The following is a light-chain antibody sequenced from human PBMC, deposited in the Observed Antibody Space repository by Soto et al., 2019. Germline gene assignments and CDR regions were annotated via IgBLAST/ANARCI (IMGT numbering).Light chain of an antibody. V-gene: IGLV3-21*04. CDR1: NIGSKS. CDR3: QVWDNTSDHVV. Sequence: SYELTQPPSVSVAPGKTARITCGGNNIGSKSVHWYQQKPGQAPVLVIYYDSDRPSGIPERFSGSNSGNTATLTISRVEAGDEADYYCQVWDNTSDHVVFGGGTSSPS. J-gene: IGLJ2*01. CDR2: YDS.